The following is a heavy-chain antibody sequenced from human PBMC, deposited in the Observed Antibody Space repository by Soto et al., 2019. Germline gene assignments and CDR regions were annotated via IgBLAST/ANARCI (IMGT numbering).Heavy chain of an antibody. CDR3: ARGHSTDCSNGVCSFFYNHEMDV. CDR1: GYSFTDYH. J-gene: IGHJ6*02. D-gene: IGHD2-8*01. V-gene: IGHV1-2*04. CDR2: INPKSGGT. Sequence: ASVKVSCKASGYSFTDYHIHWVRQAPGQGLEWLGRINPKSGGTSTAQKFQGWVTMTRDRSISTVYMELTRLGSDDTAVYFCARGHSTDCSNGVCSFFYNHEMDVWGQGTTVTVSS.